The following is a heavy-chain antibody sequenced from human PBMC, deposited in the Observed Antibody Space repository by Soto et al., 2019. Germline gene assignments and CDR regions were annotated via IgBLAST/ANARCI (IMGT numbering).Heavy chain of an antibody. J-gene: IGHJ6*02. CDR3: ASPSPRDTAMVKVWYYYYGMDV. V-gene: IGHV1-3*01. CDR1: GYTFTSYA. D-gene: IGHD5-18*01. Sequence: ASVKVSCKASGYTFTSYAMHWVRQAPGQRLEWMGWINAGNGNTKYSQKFQGRVTITRDTSASTAYMELSSLRSEDTAVYYCASPSPRDTAMVKVWYYYYGMDVWGQGTTVTVSS. CDR2: INAGNGNT.